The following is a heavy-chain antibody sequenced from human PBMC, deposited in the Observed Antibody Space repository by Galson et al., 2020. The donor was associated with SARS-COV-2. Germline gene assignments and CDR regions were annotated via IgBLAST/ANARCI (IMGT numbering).Heavy chain of an antibody. CDR1: GGSISSGGYY. CDR2: IYYSGST. CDR3: ARGSFMDTAMDNYYYYYGMDV. D-gene: IGHD5-18*01. V-gene: IGHV4-31*03. Sequence: SETLSLTCTVSGGSISSGGYYWSWIRQHPGKGLEWIGYIYYSGSTYYNPSLKSRVTISVDTSKNQFSLKLSSVTAADTAVYYCARGSFMDTAMDNYYYYYGMDVWGQGTTVTVSS. J-gene: IGHJ6*02.